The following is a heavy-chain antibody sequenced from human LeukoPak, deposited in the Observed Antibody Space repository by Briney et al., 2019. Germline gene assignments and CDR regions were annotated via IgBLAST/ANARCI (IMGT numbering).Heavy chain of an antibody. CDR1: GFSFSSYG. V-gene: IGHV3-30*02. CDR2: IRYDGSNK. J-gene: IGHJ6*03. CDR3: AKGVTIFGVIIITYMDV. D-gene: IGHD3-3*01. Sequence: GGSRRLSCAASGFSFSSYGMHWVRQAPGKGLEGVAFIRYDGSNKYYGDSVKGRFTISRDNSKNTLYLQMNSLRAEDTAVYYCAKGVTIFGVIIITYMDVWGKGTTVTVSS.